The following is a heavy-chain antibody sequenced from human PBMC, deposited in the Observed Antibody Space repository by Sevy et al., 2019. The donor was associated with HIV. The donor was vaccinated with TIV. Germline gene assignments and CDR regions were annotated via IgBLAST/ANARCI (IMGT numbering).Heavy chain of an antibody. CDR3: SRGLATADTPEYYFDS. CDR2: ITRNSYEAYGGTT. V-gene: IGHV3-49*03. D-gene: IGHD5-12*01. CDR1: GFTFDDYA. Sequence: GGSLRLSCTASGFTFDDYAMSWFRQAPGKGLEWVAFITRNSYEAYGGTTEYAASVKGRFIISRDDSKSIAYLQMYSLKTEDTAVYYCSRGLATADTPEYYFDSWGQGTLVTVSS. J-gene: IGHJ4*02.